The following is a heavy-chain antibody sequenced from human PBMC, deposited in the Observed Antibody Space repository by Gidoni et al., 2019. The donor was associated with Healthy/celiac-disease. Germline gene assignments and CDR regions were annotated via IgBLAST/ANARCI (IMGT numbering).Heavy chain of an antibody. CDR2: IDWDDDK. Sequence: QVTLRESGPALVKPTLTLTLTCTFSGFSLSTSGMCVSWIRQPPGKALEWLALIDWDDDKYYSTSLKTRLTISKDTSKNQVVRTMTNMDPVDTATYYGARGRYYDSSIYYYYGMDVWGQGTTVTVS. CDR1: GFSLSTSGMC. D-gene: IGHD3-22*01. V-gene: IGHV2-70*01. J-gene: IGHJ6*02. CDR3: ARGRYYDSSIYYYYGMDV.